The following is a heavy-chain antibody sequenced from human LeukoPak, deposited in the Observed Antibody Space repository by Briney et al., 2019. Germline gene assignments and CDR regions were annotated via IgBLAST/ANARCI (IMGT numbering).Heavy chain of an antibody. CDR2: INPNSGGT. V-gene: IGHV1-2*06. D-gene: IGHD5-24*01. CDR1: GYTFTGYY. Sequence: ASVKVSCKASGYTFTGYYMHWVRQAPGQGLEWMGRINPNSGGTNYAQKFQGRVTMTRDTSISTAYMELRRLRSDDTAVYYCARVVRDGYKTYYFDYWGQGTLVTASS. J-gene: IGHJ4*02. CDR3: ARVVRDGYKTYYFDY.